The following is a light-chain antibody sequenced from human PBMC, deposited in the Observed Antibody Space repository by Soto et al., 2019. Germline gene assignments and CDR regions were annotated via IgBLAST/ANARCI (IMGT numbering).Light chain of an antibody. CDR2: KND. J-gene: IGLJ2*01. V-gene: IGLV1-47*01. CDR1: DSNIGRSH. Sequence: QSVLTQPPSASGTPGQRVTISCSGSDSNIGRSHVHWYHQLPRTAPKLLIYKNDQRPSAVPDRSSGSKSGTSASLAISGLRSEDEADYYCAAWDDRLSGPVFGGGTKLTVL. CDR3: AAWDDRLSGPV.